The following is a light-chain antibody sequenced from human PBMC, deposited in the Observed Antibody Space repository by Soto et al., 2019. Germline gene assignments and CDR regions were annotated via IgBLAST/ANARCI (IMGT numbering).Light chain of an antibody. CDR3: SSHTSSSTHVV. J-gene: IGLJ2*01. V-gene: IGLV2-14*02. Sequence: QSVLTQPASVSRSPGQSITISCTGTSSDVGSYNLVSWYQQHPGKAPKLMIYEVSKRPSGVSNRFSGSKSGNTASLTISGLQAEDEVDYYCSSHTSSSTHVVFGGGTQLTVL. CDR2: EVS. CDR1: SSDVGSYNL.